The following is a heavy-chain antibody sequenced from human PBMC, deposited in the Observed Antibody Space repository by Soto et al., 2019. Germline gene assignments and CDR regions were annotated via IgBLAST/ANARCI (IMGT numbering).Heavy chain of an antibody. Sequence: GGSLRLSCAASGFTFSSYSMNWVRQPPGKGLEWVSSISSSSSYIYYADSVKGRFTISRDNAKNSLYLQMNSLRAEDTAVYYCARVVVVAASPFDYYGMDVWGQGTTVTVSS. CDR3: ARVVVVAASPFDYYGMDV. CDR1: GFTFSSYS. D-gene: IGHD2-15*01. CDR2: ISSSSSYI. J-gene: IGHJ6*02. V-gene: IGHV3-21*01.